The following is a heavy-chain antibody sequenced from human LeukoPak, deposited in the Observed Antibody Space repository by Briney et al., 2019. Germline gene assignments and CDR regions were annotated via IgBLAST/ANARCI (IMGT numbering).Heavy chain of an antibody. J-gene: IGHJ6*03. CDR3: ARVEVQLWPTAPLAYYYYYYMDV. D-gene: IGHD5-18*01. CDR1: GYTFTSYY. Sequence: ASVKVSCKASGYTFTSYYMHWVRQAPGQGLEWMGIINPSGGSTSYAQKFQGRVTMTRDMSTSTVYMELSSLRSEDTAVYYCARVEVQLWPTAPLAYYYYYYMDVWGKGTTVTVSS. CDR2: INPSGGST. V-gene: IGHV1-46*01.